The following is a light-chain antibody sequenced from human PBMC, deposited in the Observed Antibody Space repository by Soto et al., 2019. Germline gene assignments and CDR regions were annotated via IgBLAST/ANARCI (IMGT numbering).Light chain of an antibody. CDR2: DAS. J-gene: IGKJ4*01. CDR1: QSISSH. Sequence: EIVLTQSPATLSLSLGERATLSCRASQSISSHLAWYQQTPGQPPRLLMYDASSRATGIPARFSGSGSGTDFTLTISSLEPEDCAVYYCQQRSNWPLTFGGGTKVEI. CDR3: QQRSNWPLT. V-gene: IGKV3-11*01.